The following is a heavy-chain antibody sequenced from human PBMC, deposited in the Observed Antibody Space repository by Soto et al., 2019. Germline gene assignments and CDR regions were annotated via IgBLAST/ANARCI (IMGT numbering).Heavy chain of an antibody. CDR3: ARERDSSGSIFDY. Sequence: SETLSLTCAVYGGSFSGYYWSWIRQPPGKGLEWIGEINHSGGTNYNPSLKSRVTISVDTSKNQFSLKLSSVTAADTAVYYCARERDSSGSIFDYSGQGTLVTVSS. D-gene: IGHD6-19*01. J-gene: IGHJ4*02. V-gene: IGHV4-34*01. CDR2: INHSGGT. CDR1: GGSFSGYY.